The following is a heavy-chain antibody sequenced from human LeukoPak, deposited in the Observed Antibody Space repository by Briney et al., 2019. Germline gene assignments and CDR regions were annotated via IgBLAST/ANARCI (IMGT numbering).Heavy chain of an antibody. J-gene: IGHJ2*01. CDR3: ARYARYYDSSGYLRWYFDL. CDR1: GFTFSDYY. V-gene: IGHV3-11*01. CDR2: ISSSGSTI. Sequence: GGSLRLSCAASGFTFSDYYMSWIRQAPGKGLEWVSYISSSGSTIYYADSVKGRFTISRDNAKNSLYLQMNSLRAEDTAVYYCARYARYYDSSGYLRWYFDLWGRGTLVTVSS. D-gene: IGHD3-22*01.